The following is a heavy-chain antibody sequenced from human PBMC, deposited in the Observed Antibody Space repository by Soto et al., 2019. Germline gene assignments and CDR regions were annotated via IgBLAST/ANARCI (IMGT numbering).Heavy chain of an antibody. CDR2: IIPLFGPP. CDR1: GGTFSNEA. V-gene: IGHV1-69*01. CDR3: TRDVIGEMSIIGDCDF. D-gene: IGHD3-10*01. Sequence: QVLLVQSGAELKKPGSSVKVSCKTSGGTFSNEAFSWVRQAPGQGLEWMGGIIPLFGPPNYADKFRDRVTISADESASTLYLEVTGLTPEDTAMYYCTRDVIGEMSIIGDCDFWGPGTLITVSS. J-gene: IGHJ4*02.